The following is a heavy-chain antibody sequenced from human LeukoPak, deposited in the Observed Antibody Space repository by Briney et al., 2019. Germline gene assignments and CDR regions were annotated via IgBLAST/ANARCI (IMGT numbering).Heavy chain of an antibody. J-gene: IGHJ6*02. V-gene: IGHV1-24*01. CDR3: ATVYGSGSHTPHYYGMDV. CDR2: FDPEDGET. D-gene: IGHD3-10*01. Sequence: ASVKVSCKVSGYTLTELSMHWVRQAPGKGLEWMGGFDPEDGETIYAQKFQGRVTMTEDTSTDTAYMELSSLRSEDTAVYYCATVYGSGSHTPHYYGMDVWGQGTTVTVSS. CDR1: GYTLTELS.